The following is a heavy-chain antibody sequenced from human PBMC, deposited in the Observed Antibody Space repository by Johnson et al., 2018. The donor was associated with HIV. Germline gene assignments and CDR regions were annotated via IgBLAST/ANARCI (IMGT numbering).Heavy chain of an antibody. J-gene: IGHJ3*02. CDR3: AKKQAAAGTGGGAFDI. V-gene: IGHV3-30*02. D-gene: IGHD6-13*01. CDR1: GFSFSTYG. Sequence: QVQLVESGGGLVKPGGSLRLSCAASGFSFSTYGMHWVRQAPGKGLKWVSFIRYDGSNKYYADSVKGRFTISRDNSKNTLYLQMNSLRTEDTAVYYCAKKQAAAGTGGGAFDIWGHGQWSPSLQ. CDR2: IRYDGSNK.